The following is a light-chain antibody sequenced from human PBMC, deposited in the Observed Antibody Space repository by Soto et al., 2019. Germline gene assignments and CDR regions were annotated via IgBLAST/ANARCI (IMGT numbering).Light chain of an antibody. CDR2: DVS. CDR1: SSDVGGYDY. J-gene: IGLJ2*01. V-gene: IGLV2-14*03. CDR3: NSYTSSTTLV. Sequence: QSALTQPASVSGSPGQSITIYCTGTSSDVGGYDYVSWYQQHPGKAPKLMIYDVSSRPSGVSNRFSGSKSGSTASLTISGLQAEDEADYYCNSYTSSTTLVFGGGTKLTVL.